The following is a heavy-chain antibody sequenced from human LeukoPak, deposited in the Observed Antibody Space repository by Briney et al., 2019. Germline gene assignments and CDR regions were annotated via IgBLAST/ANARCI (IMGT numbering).Heavy chain of an antibody. CDR1: GYTISDYF. V-gene: IGHV1-2*02. Sequence: ASVRVSCKASGYTISDYFMHWVRQAPGQGHEWMGWINPNSGDTKYAQKFQGRVTVTRDTSISTVYMELSRLRSDDTAVYYCARDPGSGYFSNNFDYWGQGTLVSVSS. D-gene: IGHD3-22*01. J-gene: IGHJ4*02. CDR2: INPNSGDT. CDR3: ARDPGSGYFSNNFDY.